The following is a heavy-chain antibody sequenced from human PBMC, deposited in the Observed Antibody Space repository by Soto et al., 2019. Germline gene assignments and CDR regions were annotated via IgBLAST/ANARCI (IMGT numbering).Heavy chain of an antibody. J-gene: IGHJ4*02. Sequence: RGSLLLSCASSGFTFSIFWMDWVRQAPGKGLELVANIKPDGSEKHYVDSVNGRFTTSIDNGKNSLYRQMSSVTAEDSALYYCSRSLDSWGQGTRVTVSS. CDR2: IKPDGSEK. CDR3: SRSLDS. V-gene: IGHV3-7*01. CDR1: GFTFSIFW.